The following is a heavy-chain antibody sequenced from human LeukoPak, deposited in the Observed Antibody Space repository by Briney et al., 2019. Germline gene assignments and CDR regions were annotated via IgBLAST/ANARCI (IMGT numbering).Heavy chain of an antibody. CDR3: ARGKYYCSGDSCSPPFDY. D-gene: IGHD2-15*01. CDR1: GGSFSDFY. CDR2: VDHTGGT. V-gene: IGHV4-34*01. J-gene: IGHJ4*02. Sequence: PSEPLPLTCAVFGGSFSDFYWSWIRQTPGKGLEWIGEVDHTGGTKYNSSLKSRVTISVDTSKNQFSLKLSSVTAADTAVYYCARGKYYCSGDSCSPPFDYWGRGALVTVSS.